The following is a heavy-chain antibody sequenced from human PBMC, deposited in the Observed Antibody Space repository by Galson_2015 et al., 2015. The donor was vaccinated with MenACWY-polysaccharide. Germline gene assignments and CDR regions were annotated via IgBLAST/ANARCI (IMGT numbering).Heavy chain of an antibody. CDR3: ARSRYCSGSSCHSDTFEI. V-gene: IGHV3-49*03. D-gene: IGHD2-15*01. CDR1: GFTFGDFT. Sequence: SLRLSCAASGFTFGDFTMIWFRQAPGKGLEWVGFIRSKAYSGTTEYAASVKGRFTLSRDDSKNSLFLQMNSLKTEDTAVYYCARSRYCSGSSCHSDTFEIWGRGTMVTVSS. J-gene: IGHJ3*02. CDR2: IRSKAYSGTT.